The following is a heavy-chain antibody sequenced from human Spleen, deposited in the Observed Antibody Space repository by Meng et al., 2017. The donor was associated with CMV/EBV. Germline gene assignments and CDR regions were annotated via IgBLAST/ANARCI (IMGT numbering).Heavy chain of an antibody. CDR1: GFTFSIYW. D-gene: IGHD2-15*01. CDR2: IMHDGTET. J-gene: IGHJ6*02. V-gene: IGHV3-7*01. CDR3: ARAGCSGASCYSYGLDV. Sequence: GESLKISCTASGFTFSIYWMSWVRQAPGKGLEWVANIMHDGTETHYVDSVKGRYTISRDNSKNSLYLQMNNLRAKDTAVYFCARAGCSGASCYSYGLDVWGRGTTVTVSS.